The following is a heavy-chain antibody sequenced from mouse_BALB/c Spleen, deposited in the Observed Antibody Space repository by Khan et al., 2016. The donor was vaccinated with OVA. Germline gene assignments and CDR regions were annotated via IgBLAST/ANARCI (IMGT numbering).Heavy chain of an antibody. J-gene: IGHJ4*01. D-gene: IGHD1-1*01. CDR1: DYTFTSYD. CDR2: IFPGNGNL. V-gene: IGHV1S56*01. CDR3: ARGRYYGSNPLMDY. Sequence: QVQLKQSGAELVKPGASVNLSCKASDYTFTSYDINWVRQGPEQGLEWIGWIFPGNGNLKYNEKFKGKATLTTAKSSTPAYMQLSRLTSEGSAVYFCARGRYYGSNPLMDYWGQGTSVTVSS.